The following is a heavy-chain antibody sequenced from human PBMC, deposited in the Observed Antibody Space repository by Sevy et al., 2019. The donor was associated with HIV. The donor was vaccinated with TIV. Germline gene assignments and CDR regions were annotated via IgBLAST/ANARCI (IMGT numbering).Heavy chain of an antibody. J-gene: IGHJ6*03. Sequence: GGSLRLSCSASGFTFSSYAMHWVRQAPGKGLEYVSAISSNGGSTYYADSVKGRFTISRDNSKNTLYLQMSSLRAEDTAVDYCVKGKRGFCSGGSCYHYYYYYYMDVWGKGTTVTVSS. CDR3: VKGKRGFCSGGSCYHYYYYYYMDV. CDR2: ISSNGGST. D-gene: IGHD2-15*01. CDR1: GFTFSSYA. V-gene: IGHV3-64D*06.